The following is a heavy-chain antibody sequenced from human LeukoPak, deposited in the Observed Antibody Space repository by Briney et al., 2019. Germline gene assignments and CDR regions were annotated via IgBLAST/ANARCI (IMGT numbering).Heavy chain of an antibody. CDR3: ARDREGVAVAGYYYYYYMDV. J-gene: IGHJ6*03. D-gene: IGHD6-19*01. Sequence: GSSVKVSCKASGGTFSSYAISWVRQAPGQGLEWMGRIIPIFGTANYAQKFQGRVKITTDESTSTAYMELSSLRSEDTAVYYCARDREGVAVAGYYYYYYMDVWGKGTTVTVSS. V-gene: IGHV1-69*05. CDR2: IIPIFGTA. CDR1: GGTFSSYA.